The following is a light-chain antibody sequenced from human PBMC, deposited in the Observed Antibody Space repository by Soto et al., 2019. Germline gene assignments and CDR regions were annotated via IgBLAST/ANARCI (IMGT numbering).Light chain of an antibody. J-gene: IGKJ1*01. CDR2: GAS. CDR3: QQYGPSTRT. CDR1: QSVRSNY. Sequence: EMVLTQSPGTLSLSPGERATLSCRASQSVRSNYLAWYQQKPGQAPRLLIYGASSRATGIPDRISGSGSGTDFTLTINRLEPEDFAGYYCQQYGPSTRTFGQGTKVEIK. V-gene: IGKV3-20*01.